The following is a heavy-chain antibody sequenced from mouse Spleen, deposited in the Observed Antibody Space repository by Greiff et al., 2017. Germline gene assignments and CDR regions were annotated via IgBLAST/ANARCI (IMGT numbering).Heavy chain of an antibody. CDR3: ARTYYYGSRSYAMVY. D-gene: IGHD1-1*01. V-gene: IGHV5-9-1*01. CDR2: ISSGGSYT. Sequence: EVKLMESGGGLVKPGGSLKLSCAASGFTFSSYAMSWVRQTPEKRLEWVATISSGGSYTYYPDSVKGRFTISRDNAKNTLYLQMSSLRSEDTAMYYCARTYYYGSRSYAMVYWGQGTSVTVSS. J-gene: IGHJ4*01. CDR1: GFTFSSYA.